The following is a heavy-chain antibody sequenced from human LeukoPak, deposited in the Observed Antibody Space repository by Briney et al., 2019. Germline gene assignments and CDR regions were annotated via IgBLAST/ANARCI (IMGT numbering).Heavy chain of an antibody. Sequence: PGGSLRLSCAASGFTFSSYWMSWVRQAPGKGLEWVANIKQDGSEKYYVDSVKGRFTVSRDNAKNSLYLQMNSLRAEDTAVYYCARVRVTMVRGVIIKDYYYYMDVWGKGTTVTVSS. CDR1: GFTFSSYW. CDR3: ARVRVTMVRGVIIKDYYYYMDV. CDR2: IKQDGSEK. D-gene: IGHD3-10*01. V-gene: IGHV3-7*01. J-gene: IGHJ6*03.